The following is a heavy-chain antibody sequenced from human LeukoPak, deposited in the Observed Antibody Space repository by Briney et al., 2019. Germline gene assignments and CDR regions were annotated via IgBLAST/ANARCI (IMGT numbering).Heavy chain of an antibody. CDR3: ARPELPGWSVLFDF. Sequence: GASVKVSCKVSGYTLTELSMQWVRQAPGKGLEWVANIDQDGSEKYYAESVKGRFTISRDNAKNSLYLQINSLRADDTAVYYCARPELPGWSVLFDFWGQGTLVTVSS. J-gene: IGHJ4*02. CDR1: GYTLTELS. CDR2: IDQDGSEK. D-gene: IGHD2-15*01. V-gene: IGHV3-7*01.